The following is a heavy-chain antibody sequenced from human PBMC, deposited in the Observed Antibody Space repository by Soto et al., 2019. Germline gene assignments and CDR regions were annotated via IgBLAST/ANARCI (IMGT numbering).Heavy chain of an antibody. CDR2: IYSGGST. CDR1: EFTVSSNY. Sequence: RGSLRLSCAASEFTVSSNYMSWVRQAPGKGLEWVSVIYSGGSTYYADSVKGRFTISRDNSKNTLYLQMNSLRAEDTAVYYCARDPGRSYGPDWGQGTLVTVSS. J-gene: IGHJ4*02. CDR3: ARDPGRSYGPD. V-gene: IGHV3-66*01. D-gene: IGHD1-26*01.